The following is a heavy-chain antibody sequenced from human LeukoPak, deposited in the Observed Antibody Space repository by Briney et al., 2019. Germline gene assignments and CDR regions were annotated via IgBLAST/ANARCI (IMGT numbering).Heavy chain of an antibody. CDR3: ARRIEDYYDSSGYWVEAFDI. CDR1: GGTFSSYA. CDR2: IIPIFGTA. J-gene: IGHJ3*02. V-gene: IGHV1-69*13. Sequence: GASVRVSCKASGGTFSSYAISWVRQAPGQGLEWMGGIIPIFGTANYAQKFQDRVTITADESTSTAYMELSSLRSEDTAVYYCARRIEDYYDSSGYWVEAFDIWGQGTMVTVSS. D-gene: IGHD3-22*01.